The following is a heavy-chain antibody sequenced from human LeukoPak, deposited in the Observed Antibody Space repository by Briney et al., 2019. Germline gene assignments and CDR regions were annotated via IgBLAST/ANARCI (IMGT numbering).Heavy chain of an antibody. CDR3: ARDTTRGCDY. CDR2: ISSSSSYA. V-gene: IGHV3-11*05. J-gene: IGHJ4*02. Sequence: GGSLRLSCAASGFTFSDYYMSWIRQAPGKGLEWVSNISSSSSYANYADSVKGRFTISRDDAKNSLYLQMNSLRAEDTAVYYCARDTTRGCDYWGQGTLVTVSS. D-gene: IGHD1-14*01. CDR1: GFTFSDYY.